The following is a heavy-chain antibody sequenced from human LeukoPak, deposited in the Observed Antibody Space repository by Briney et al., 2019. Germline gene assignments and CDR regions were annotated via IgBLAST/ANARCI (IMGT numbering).Heavy chain of an antibody. CDR3: ARVRGRYYYDSSGYYFDY. Sequence: PSETLSLTCTVSGGSISSGSYYWSWIRQPAGKGLEWIGRIYTSGSTNYNPSLKSRVTISVDTSKNQFSLKLSSVTAADTAVYYCARVRGRYYYDSSGYYFDYWGQGTLVTVSS. J-gene: IGHJ4*02. V-gene: IGHV4-61*02. CDR2: IYTSGST. D-gene: IGHD3-22*01. CDR1: GGSISSGSYY.